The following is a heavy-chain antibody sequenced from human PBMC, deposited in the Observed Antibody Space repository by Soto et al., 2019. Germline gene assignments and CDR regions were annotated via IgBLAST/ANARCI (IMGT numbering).Heavy chain of an antibody. CDR1: GFTFGDYA. CDR3: ARQGFDWNYVGF. J-gene: IGHJ4*02. Sequence: GGSMRLSCTASGFTFGDYAMSWFRQAPGKGLEWVGFIRSKAYGGTTEYAASVKGRFTISADKSISTAYLQWSSLKASDTAMYYCARQGFDWNYVGFWGQGTLVTVSS. D-gene: IGHD1-7*01. V-gene: IGHV3-49*03. CDR2: IRSKAYGGTT.